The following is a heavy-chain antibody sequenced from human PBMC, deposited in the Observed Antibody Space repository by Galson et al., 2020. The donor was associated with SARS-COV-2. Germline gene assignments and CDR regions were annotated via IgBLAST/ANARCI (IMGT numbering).Heavy chain of an antibody. CDR2: IRYDGSNK. V-gene: IGHV3-30*02. CDR1: GFTFSSYG. D-gene: IGHD4-4*01. Sequence: GRSLRLSCTASGFTFSSYGMHWVRQAPGKGLEWVAFIRYDGSNKHHADSVKGRFTISRDNSKNTLYLQMSSLRAEDTAVYYCAKDRKENSYSSLGYIDVWGKGTTVTISS. J-gene: IGHJ6*03. CDR3: AKDRKENSYSSLGYIDV.